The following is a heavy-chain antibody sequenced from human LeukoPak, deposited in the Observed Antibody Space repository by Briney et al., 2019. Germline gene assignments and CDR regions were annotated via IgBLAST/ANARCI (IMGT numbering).Heavy chain of an antibody. CDR1: GGSLGNFL. D-gene: IGHD1-26*01. CDR2: IYENGRT. V-gene: IGHV4-59*01. J-gene: IGHJ4*02. CDR3: ARDWELGH. Sequence: PSETLSLTCIVSGGSLGNFLWSWLRQSPGGGLEWIGFIYENGRTSYNPSLKSQLTISVDMSKNQCSLRLTSMTAADTAVYYCARDWELGHWGRGILVTVTS.